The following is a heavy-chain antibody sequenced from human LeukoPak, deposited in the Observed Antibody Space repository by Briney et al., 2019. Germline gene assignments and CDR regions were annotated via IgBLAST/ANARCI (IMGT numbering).Heavy chain of an antibody. CDR3: ARAYYYDSSGYYYFDY. CDR1: GGSFSGYY. V-gene: IGHV4-34*01. Sequence: SETLSLTCVVYGGSFSGYYWSWLRQPPGKGLEWIGEINHSGSTNYNPSLKSRVTISVDTSKNQFSLKLSSVTAADTAVYYCARAYYYDSSGYYYFDYWGQGTLVTVSS. CDR2: INHSGST. J-gene: IGHJ4*02. D-gene: IGHD3-22*01.